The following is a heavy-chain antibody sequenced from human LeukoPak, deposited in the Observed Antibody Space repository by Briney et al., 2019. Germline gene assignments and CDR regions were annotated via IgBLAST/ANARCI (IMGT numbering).Heavy chain of an antibody. CDR3: ARGEGARDGYNYAGPFYFDY. Sequence: SETLSLTCAVYGGPFSDYYWSWIRQPPGKGLEWIGKINHSGSTNYSPSLKSRVTISIDTSKNQFSLKPNSMTAADTAVYYCARGEGARDGYNYAGPFYFDYWGHGTLVTVSS. CDR1: GGPFSDYY. D-gene: IGHD5-24*01. CDR2: INHSGST. J-gene: IGHJ4*01. V-gene: IGHV4-34*01.